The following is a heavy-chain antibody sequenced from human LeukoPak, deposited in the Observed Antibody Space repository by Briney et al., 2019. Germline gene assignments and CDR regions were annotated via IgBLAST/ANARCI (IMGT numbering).Heavy chain of an antibody. CDR2: IIPILGIA. D-gene: IGHD6-19*01. J-gene: IGHJ4*02. CDR1: GGTFSSYA. Sequence: SVKVSCKASGGTFSSYAISWVRQAPGQGLEWMGRIIPILGIANYAQKFQGRVTITADKSTSTAYMELSSLRSEDTAVYYCARPAVAGTPMGYWGQGNLVTVSS. CDR3: ARPAVAGTPMGY. V-gene: IGHV1-69*04.